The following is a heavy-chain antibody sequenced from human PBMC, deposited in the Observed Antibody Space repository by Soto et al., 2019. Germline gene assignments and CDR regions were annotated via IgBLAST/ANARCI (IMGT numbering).Heavy chain of an antibody. CDR2: INAGNGNT. D-gene: IGHD1-26*01. CDR1: GSTFTSYA. V-gene: IGHV1-3*01. CDR3: ASSVGAALSDY. J-gene: IGHJ4*02. Sequence: QVQLVQSGAEVKKPGSSVKVSCKASGSTFTSYAMNWVRQAPGQRLEWMGWINAGNGNTKYSQKFQGRVTITRDTSASTAYMDLSSLRSEDTAVYYCASSVGAALSDYWGQGTLVTVSS.